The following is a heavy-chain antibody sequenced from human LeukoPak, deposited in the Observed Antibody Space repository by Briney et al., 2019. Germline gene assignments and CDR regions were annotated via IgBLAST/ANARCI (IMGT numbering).Heavy chain of an antibody. CDR2: IYYSGST. Sequence: SETLSLTCTVSGGSISNDYWSWIRQPPGKGLEWIGYIYYSGSTNYNPSLKSRVTISVDTSKNQFSLKLSSVTAADTAVYYCARAYGAFSYWYFDLWGRGTLVTVSS. D-gene: IGHD3-3*02. V-gene: IGHV4-59*01. CDR1: GGSISNDY. CDR3: ARAYGAFSYWYFDL. J-gene: IGHJ2*01.